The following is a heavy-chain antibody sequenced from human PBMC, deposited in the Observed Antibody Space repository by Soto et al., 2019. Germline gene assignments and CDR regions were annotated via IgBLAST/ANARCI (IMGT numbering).Heavy chain of an antibody. CDR2: IYPGDSDT. CDR1: GYSFTSYW. D-gene: IGHD3-3*01. CDR3: ARGYDFWSGYYEITNYYYGMDV. Sequence: GESLKISCKGSGYSFTSYWIGWVRQMPGKGLEWMGIIYPGDSDTRYSPSFQGQVTISADKSISTAYLQWSSLKASDTAMYYCARGYDFWSGYYEITNYYYGMDVWGQGTTVTVSS. V-gene: IGHV5-51*01. J-gene: IGHJ6*02.